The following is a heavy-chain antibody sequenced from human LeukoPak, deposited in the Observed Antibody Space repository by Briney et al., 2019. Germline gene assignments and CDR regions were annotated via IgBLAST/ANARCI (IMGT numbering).Heavy chain of an antibody. D-gene: IGHD6-19*01. CDR3: ARGGSSGWNDAFDI. CDR2: VYYSGST. Sequence: SETLSLTCTVSGGSISSYYWSWIRQPPGRGLEWIGYVYYSGSTNYNPSLKSRVTISVDTSKNQFSLRLSSVTAADTAVYYCARGGSSGWNDAFDIWGQGTMVIVSS. V-gene: IGHV4-59*01. CDR1: GGSISSYY. J-gene: IGHJ3*02.